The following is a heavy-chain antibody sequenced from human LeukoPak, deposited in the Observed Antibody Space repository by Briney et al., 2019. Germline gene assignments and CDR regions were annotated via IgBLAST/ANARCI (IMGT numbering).Heavy chain of an antibody. CDR2: ISGSGGST. V-gene: IGHV3-23*01. D-gene: IGHD2-2*01. CDR1: GFTISSYA. J-gene: IGHJ3*02. Sequence: AGGSLRLSCAASGFTISSYALSWVRPAPGEGVGWVSAISGSGGSTYYADSVKGRFTISRDNSKNTLYLQMNSLRAEDTAVYYCAKDLLAAPGDIWGQGTMVTVSS. CDR3: AKDLLAAPGDI.